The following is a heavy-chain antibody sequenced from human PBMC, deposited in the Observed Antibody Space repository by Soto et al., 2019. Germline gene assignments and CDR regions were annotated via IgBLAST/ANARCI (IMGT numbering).Heavy chain of an antibody. CDR1: GFRPSRFC. V-gene: IGHV3-33*01. CDR3: ARDLSYWSLLIDH. J-gene: IGHJ4*02. D-gene: IGHD2-8*02. Sequence: PGGSLRPSCTASGFRPSRFCLHWIRQAPGKGLEWVAGLWYNGITRSYADSVKGRFTISRDTSENMLYLQMNSLGAEDTAVYYCARDLSYWSLLIDHWGQGTLVTVSS. CDR2: LWYNGITR.